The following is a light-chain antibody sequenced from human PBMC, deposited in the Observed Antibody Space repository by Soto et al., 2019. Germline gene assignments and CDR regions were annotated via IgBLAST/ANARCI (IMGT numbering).Light chain of an antibody. CDR2: LESSGSY. V-gene: IGLV4-60*03. J-gene: IGLJ3*02. Sequence: QPVLTQSSSASASLGSSVKLTCTLSSGHSTYIIAWHQQQPGKAPQYLMKLESSGSYNKGSGVPDRFAGSSSGADRYLTISNLQSEDEADYYCETSDTNTRVFGGGTKVTVL. CDR3: ETSDTNTRV. CDR1: SGHSTYI.